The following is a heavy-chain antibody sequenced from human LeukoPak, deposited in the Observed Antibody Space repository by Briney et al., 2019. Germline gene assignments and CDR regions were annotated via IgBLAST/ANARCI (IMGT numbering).Heavy chain of an antibody. CDR2: IYPGDSDT. D-gene: IGHD5-12*01. CDR1: GYRFSRYW. J-gene: IGHJ6*02. Sequence: GESLKIYCQGSGYRFSRYWIGWVRQMPGKGLDWMGIIYPGDSDTTYSPSFQGQVTFSADRSINTAYLHWSNLTASDTATYYCARLQLVATVGDGLDVWGQGTTVIVSS. CDR3: ARLQLVATVGDGLDV. V-gene: IGHV5-51*01.